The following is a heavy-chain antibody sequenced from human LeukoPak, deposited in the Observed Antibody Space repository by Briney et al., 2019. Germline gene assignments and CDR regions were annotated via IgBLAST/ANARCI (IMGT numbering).Heavy chain of an antibody. Sequence: PGGSLRLSCAASGFIFSTYWMSWVRQAPGKGLEWVANINQDGSEELYVDSVKGRFTISRDNAKKSLYLQMNSLRAEDTAVYYCASGQQLGYWGQGTLVTVSS. V-gene: IGHV3-7*03. CDR2: INQDGSEE. D-gene: IGHD6-13*01. J-gene: IGHJ4*02. CDR3: ASGQQLGY. CDR1: GFIFSTYW.